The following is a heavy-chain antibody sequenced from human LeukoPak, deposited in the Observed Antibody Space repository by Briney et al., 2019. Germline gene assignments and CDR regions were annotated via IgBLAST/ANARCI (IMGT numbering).Heavy chain of an antibody. J-gene: IGHJ4*02. CDR3: ASVRKDTLSGPTPGLPDS. Sequence: SETLSLTCYVSGVSISSTLYYWTWIRQAPGKGLEWIGSIYHSGRTYYNPSLNSRVTTSVETSKNQSSLKLISVTAADTAVYSCASVRKDTLSGPTPGLPDSWGQGTLVTVSS. V-gene: IGHV4-39*07. D-gene: IGHD3-9*01. CDR2: IYHSGRT. CDR1: GVSISSTLYY.